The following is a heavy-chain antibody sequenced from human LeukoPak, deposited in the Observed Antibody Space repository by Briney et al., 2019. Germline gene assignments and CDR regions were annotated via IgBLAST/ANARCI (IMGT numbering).Heavy chain of an antibody. CDR3: ARDLDSSTWGIQH. D-gene: IGHD6-13*01. J-gene: IGHJ1*01. CDR1: GFTLSTYW. Sequence: GGSLRLSCAASGFTLSTYWMHWVRQVPGKGPVWVSRINADGSRTNYADSVKGRFTISRDNAKNTLYLQMNSLRAEDTAVYYYARDLDSSTWGIQHWGQGTLVTVSS. V-gene: IGHV3-74*01. CDR2: INADGSRT.